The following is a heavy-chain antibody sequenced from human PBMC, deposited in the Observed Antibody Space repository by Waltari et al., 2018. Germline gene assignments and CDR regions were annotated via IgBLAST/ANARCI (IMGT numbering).Heavy chain of an antibody. J-gene: IGHJ4*02. CDR3: AREAGLGFDY. V-gene: IGHV3-30-3*01. Sequence: QVQLVESGGGVVQPGRSLRLSCAASGFTCSSYAMHWFRQAPGKGLEWVAVISYDGSNKYYADSVKGRFTISRDNSKNTLYLQMNSLRAEDTAVYYCAREAGLGFDYWGQGTLVTVSS. CDR1: GFTCSSYA. CDR2: ISYDGSNK. D-gene: IGHD7-27*01.